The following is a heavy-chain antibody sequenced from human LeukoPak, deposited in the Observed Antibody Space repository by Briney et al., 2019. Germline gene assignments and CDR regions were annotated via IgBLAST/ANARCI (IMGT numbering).Heavy chain of an antibody. CDR1: GYTFTGYY. D-gene: IGHD3-16*02. Sequence: ASVKVSCKASGYTFTGYYMHRVRQAPGQGLEWMGWINPNSGGTNYAQKFQGWVTMTRDTSISTAYMELSRLRSDDTAVYYCARGGVITFGGVIVPFDYWGQGTLVTVSS. V-gene: IGHV1-2*04. CDR2: INPNSGGT. CDR3: ARGGVITFGGVIVPFDY. J-gene: IGHJ4*02.